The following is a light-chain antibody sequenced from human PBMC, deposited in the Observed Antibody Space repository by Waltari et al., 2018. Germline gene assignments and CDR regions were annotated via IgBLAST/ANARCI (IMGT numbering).Light chain of an antibody. CDR2: NDT. CDR1: ALTKQY. J-gene: IGLJ2*01. CDR3: QSGDSTSTHVV. Sequence: SYELTQPPSVSVSPGQTARITCSGDALTKQYAFWYQQKPGQAPVLVTYNDTERPSGIPDRFSGSSSGTTVTLTISGVQAEDEADYYCQSGDSTSTHVVFGGGTKLTVL. V-gene: IGLV3-25*03.